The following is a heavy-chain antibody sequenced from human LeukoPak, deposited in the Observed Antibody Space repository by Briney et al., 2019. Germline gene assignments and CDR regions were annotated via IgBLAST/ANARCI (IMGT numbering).Heavy chain of an antibody. D-gene: IGHD3-16*01. CDR1: GGSISSSSYY. CDR2: IYYSGST. V-gene: IGHV4-39*07. CDR3: ARVITVRGVIFDY. J-gene: IGHJ4*02. Sequence: PSETLSLTCTVSGGSISSSSYYWGWIRQPPGKGLGWIGSIYYSGSTYYNPSLKSRVTISVDTSKNQFSLKLSSVTAADTAVYYCARVITVRGVIFDYWGQGTLVTVSS.